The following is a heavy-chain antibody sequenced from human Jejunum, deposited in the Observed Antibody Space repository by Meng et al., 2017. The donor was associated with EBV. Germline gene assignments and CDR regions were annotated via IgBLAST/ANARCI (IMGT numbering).Heavy chain of an antibody. D-gene: IGHD2-2*01. CDR3: ARGEGGYCSSSSCYLGT. V-gene: IGHV7-4-1*02. CDR1: GYSFTSRA. J-gene: IGHJ4*02. Sequence: QVQLVQSGSELKPPGASGKVSCKASGYSFTSRAMHWVRQAPGQGLEWMGWINTDTRNPTYAQGLTGRFVFSLDTSVSTAYLQISSLKAEDTAVYYCARGEGGYCSSSSCYLGTWGQGTLVTVSS. CDR2: INTDTRNP.